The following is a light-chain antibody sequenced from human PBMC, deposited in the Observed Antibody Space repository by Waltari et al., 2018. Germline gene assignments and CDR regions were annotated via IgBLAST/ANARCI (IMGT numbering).Light chain of an antibody. CDR2: WAS. CDR1: QSVLYSSNNKNY. CDR3: QQYYNTPT. Sequence: DIVMTQSPDSLAVSLGERATINCKSSQSVLYSSNNKNYLAWYQQKPGQAPKVLIYWASTRGYGVPDRFSGSASGTDFTLTISSLQAEDVAVYYCQQYYNTPTFGGGTKVEIK. J-gene: IGKJ4*01. V-gene: IGKV4-1*01.